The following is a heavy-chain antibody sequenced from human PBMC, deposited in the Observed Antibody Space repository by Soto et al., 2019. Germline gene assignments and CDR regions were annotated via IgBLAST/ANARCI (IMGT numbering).Heavy chain of an antibody. V-gene: IGHV3-23*04. CDR1: GFTIRNYA. CDR2: ISGGSDRT. Sequence: EVQVVESGGDLVQPGGSLRLSCAASGFTIRNYAMSWVRQAPGKAREWVSGISGGSDRTYYADSVKGRFTIFKDNSKNTLYLQMRSLRVEDTAVYHCEGSWTWGQGTMVTVSS. CDR3: EGSWT. J-gene: IGHJ3*01. D-gene: IGHD5-12*01.